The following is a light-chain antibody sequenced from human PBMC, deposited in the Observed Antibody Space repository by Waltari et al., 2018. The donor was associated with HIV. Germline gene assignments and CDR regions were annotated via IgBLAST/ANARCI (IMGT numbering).Light chain of an antibody. Sequence: QSALTQPASVSGSPGQSITISCTGASSDVGCYDCISWYQQHPGKAPRLIIYEVTNRPAGVSNSFFGSKSANTASLTISGLQADDEADYYCSYTGTNSLHFGGGTKVTVL. CDR3: SYTGTNSLH. CDR2: EVT. CDR1: SSDVGCYDC. J-gene: IGLJ2*01. V-gene: IGLV2-14*01.